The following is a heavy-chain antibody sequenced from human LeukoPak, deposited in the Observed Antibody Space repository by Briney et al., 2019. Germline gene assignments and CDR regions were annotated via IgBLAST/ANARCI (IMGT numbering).Heavy chain of an antibody. D-gene: IGHD1-26*01. CDR2: MYSSGST. J-gene: IGHJ4*02. CDR1: GASIFSYY. Sequence: SETLSLTCAVYGASIFSYYWSWIRQPAGKGLEWIGRMYSSGSTDYNPSLKSRVTMSVDTSKNQFSLKLSSVTAADTAVYYCARDIGVGASDYWGQGTLVTVSS. V-gene: IGHV4-4*07. CDR3: ARDIGVGASDY.